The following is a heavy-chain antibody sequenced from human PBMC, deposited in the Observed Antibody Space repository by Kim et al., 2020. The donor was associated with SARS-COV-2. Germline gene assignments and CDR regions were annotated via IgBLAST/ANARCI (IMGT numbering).Heavy chain of an antibody. D-gene: IGHD6-13*01. V-gene: IGHV1-18*01. J-gene: IGHJ4*02. Sequence: AQKLQGRVTMTTDTSTSTAYMELRSLRSDDTAVYYCARDRGGIAAAELQWWGQGTLVTVSS. CDR3: ARDRGGIAAAELQW.